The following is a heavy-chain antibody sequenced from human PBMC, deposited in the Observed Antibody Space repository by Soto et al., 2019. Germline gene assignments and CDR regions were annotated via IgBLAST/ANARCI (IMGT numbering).Heavy chain of an antibody. J-gene: IGHJ4*02. CDR1: GFTFSSYA. CDR3: ARDYGDPPSLDY. CDR2: ISSNGGST. D-gene: IGHD4-17*01. V-gene: IGHV3-64*01. Sequence: EVQLVESGGGLVQPGGSLRLSCAASGFTFSSYAMHWVRQAPGKGLEYVSAISSNGGSTYYANSVKGRFTISRDNSKNTLYLQMGSLRAEDMAVYYCARDYGDPPSLDYWGQGTLVTVSS.